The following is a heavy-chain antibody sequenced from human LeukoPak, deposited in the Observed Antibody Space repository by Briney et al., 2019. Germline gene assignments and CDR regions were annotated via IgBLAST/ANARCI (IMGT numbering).Heavy chain of an antibody. CDR3: ARDLAGFGGYSYGMVDY. CDR1: GDSVFSNSAT. Sequence: SQTLSLTCAISGDSVFSNSATWNWIRQSPSRGLEWLGRTYYRSNWYNDYAESVKGRITIHPDTSKNQFSLQLNSVTPEDTAVYYCARDLAGFGGYSYGMVDYWGQGTLVTVSS. D-gene: IGHD5-18*01. J-gene: IGHJ4*02. V-gene: IGHV6-1*01. CDR2: TYYRSNWYN.